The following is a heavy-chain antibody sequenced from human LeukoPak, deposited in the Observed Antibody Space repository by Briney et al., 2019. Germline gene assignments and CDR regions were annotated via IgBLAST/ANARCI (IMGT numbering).Heavy chain of an antibody. CDR1: GFTFSSYE. J-gene: IGHJ6*03. CDR3: ARAYSERYGLGYYYMDV. Sequence: GGSLRLSCGASGFTFSSYEMNWGRQAPGKGREWVSYIISSGSTIYYADSAKGRFTTSTDNAKKTLYLQKSSLRVDDTAVYYCARAYSERYGLGYYYMDVWGKGTTVTVSS. CDR2: IISSGSTI. V-gene: IGHV3-48*03. D-gene: IGHD1-26*01.